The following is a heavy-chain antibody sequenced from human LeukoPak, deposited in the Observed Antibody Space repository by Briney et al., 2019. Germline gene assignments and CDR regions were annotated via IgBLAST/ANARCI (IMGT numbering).Heavy chain of an antibody. J-gene: IGHJ4*02. CDR1: GFTLSSNY. D-gene: IGHD3-22*01. CDR2: IYSGGRA. Sequence: GGSLRLSCAPSGFTLSSNYMSWVRRAPGKGLEWVSVIYSGGRAYHVDSLKGRFNISRDKSRNTLYLQMNSLRAEDTAVYYCARDHGGDSTAYTAYWGQGTLVTVSS. V-gene: IGHV3-53*01. CDR3: ARDHGGDSTAYTAY.